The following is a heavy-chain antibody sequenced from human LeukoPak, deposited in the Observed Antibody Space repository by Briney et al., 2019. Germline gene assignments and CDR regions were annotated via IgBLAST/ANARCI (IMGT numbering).Heavy chain of an antibody. Sequence: GGSLRLSCAASGFTFSSYAMSWVRQAPGKGLEWVSAISGSGGSTYYADSVKGRFTISRDNSKNTRYLQMNSLRAEDTAVYYCAKDLERIVATIYWGQGTLVTVSS. V-gene: IGHV3-23*01. CDR2: ISGSGGST. D-gene: IGHD5-12*01. CDR3: AKDLERIVATIY. CDR1: GFTFSSYA. J-gene: IGHJ4*02.